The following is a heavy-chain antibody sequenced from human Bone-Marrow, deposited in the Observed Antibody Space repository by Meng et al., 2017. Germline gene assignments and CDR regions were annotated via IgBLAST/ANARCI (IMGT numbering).Heavy chain of an antibody. V-gene: IGHV3-74*01. J-gene: IGHJ4*02. CDR2: INSDGSTN. D-gene: IGHD3-10*01. CDR3: VTSKWFGELFPFDY. Sequence: EVWWGEGLGVLVPPVGSLGSSCAASGITFSSYWCPWVRQAPGKGMVWVSRINSDGSTNRYADSVKGRLTIYRKNPKNTMYLQMNCLRAEDTAVYYCVTSKWFGELFPFDYWGQGTLVTVSS. CDR1: GITFSSYW.